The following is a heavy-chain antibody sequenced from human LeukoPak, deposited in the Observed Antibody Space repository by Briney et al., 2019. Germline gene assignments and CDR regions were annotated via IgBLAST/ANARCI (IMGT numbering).Heavy chain of an antibody. Sequence: SETLSLTCTVSGGSISSYYWSWIRQPPGKGLEWIGYIYYSGSTNYNPSLKSRVTISVDTSKNQFSLKLSSVTAADTAVYYCARSPRRDGHNWGVFMWNYWGQGTLVTVSS. CDR2: IYYSGST. J-gene: IGHJ4*02. V-gene: IGHV4-59*01. CDR1: GGSISSYY. CDR3: ARSPRRDGHNWGVFMWNY. D-gene: IGHD5-24*01.